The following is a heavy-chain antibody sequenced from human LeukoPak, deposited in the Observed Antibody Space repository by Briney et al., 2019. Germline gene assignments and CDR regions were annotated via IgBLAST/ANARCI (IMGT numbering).Heavy chain of an antibody. CDR2: IYTSRST. J-gene: IGHJ1*01. CDR3: ARAGLVVVPAAKRAEYFQH. Sequence: SQTLSLTCTVSGGSISSGGYYWSWIRQPAGKGLEWIGRIYTSRSTNYNPSLKSRVTISVDTSKNQFSLKLSSVTAADTAVYYCARAGLVVVPAAKRAEYFQHWGQGTLVTVSS. V-gene: IGHV4-61*02. CDR1: GGSISSGGYY. D-gene: IGHD2-2*01.